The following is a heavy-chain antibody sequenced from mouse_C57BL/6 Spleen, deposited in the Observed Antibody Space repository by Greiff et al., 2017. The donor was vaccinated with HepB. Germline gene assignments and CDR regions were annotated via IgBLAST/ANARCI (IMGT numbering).Heavy chain of an antibody. D-gene: IGHD3-2*02. CDR3: ARESSGYPFDY. J-gene: IGHJ2*01. Sequence: EVKLMESGPELVKPGASVKISCKASGYSFTGYYMNWVKQSPEKSLEWIGEINPSTGGTTYNQKFKAKATLTVDKSSSTAYMQLKSLTSEDSAVYYCARESSGYPFDYWGQGTTLTVSS. V-gene: IGHV1-42*01. CDR1: GYSFTGYY. CDR2: INPSTGGT.